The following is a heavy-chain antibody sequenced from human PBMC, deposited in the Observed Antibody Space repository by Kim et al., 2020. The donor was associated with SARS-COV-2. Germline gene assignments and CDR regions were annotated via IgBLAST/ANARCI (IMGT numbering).Heavy chain of an antibody. CDR1: GYTFTSYA. CDR2: INTNTGNP. Sequence: ASVKVSCKASGYTFTSYAMNWVRQAPGQGLEWMGWINTNTGNPTYAQGFTGRFVFSLDTSVSTAYLQISSLKAEDTAVYYCARDLPPWTIVGVVTSSGMDVWGQGTTVTVSS. CDR3: ARDLPPWTIVGVVTSSGMDV. J-gene: IGHJ6*02. V-gene: IGHV7-4-1*02. D-gene: IGHD3-3*01.